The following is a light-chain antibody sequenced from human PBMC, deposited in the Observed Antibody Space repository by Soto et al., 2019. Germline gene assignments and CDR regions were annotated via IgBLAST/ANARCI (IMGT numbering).Light chain of an antibody. Sequence: EIVMTQSLATLSVSPRERATVSCRASQSVSSNLAWYQQKPGQAPRLLIYGASTRATGIPARFSGSGSGTDFTLTISSLQSEDFAVYYCQQYNNWPQTFGQGTKVDIK. CDR1: QSVSSN. V-gene: IGKV3-15*01. CDR2: GAS. J-gene: IGKJ1*01. CDR3: QQYNNWPQT.